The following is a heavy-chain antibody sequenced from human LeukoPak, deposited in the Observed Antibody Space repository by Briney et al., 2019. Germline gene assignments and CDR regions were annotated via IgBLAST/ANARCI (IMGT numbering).Heavy chain of an antibody. J-gene: IGHJ3*02. CDR3: ARDRTVRGVIVDAFDI. Sequence: KPSETLSLTCTVSGGSNSSSSYYWGWIRQPPGKGLEWIGSIYYSGSTYYNPSLKSRVTISVDTSKNQFSLKLSSVTAADTAVYYCARDRTVRGVIVDAFDIWGQGTMVTVSS. CDR1: GGSNSSSSYY. CDR2: IYYSGST. D-gene: IGHD3-10*01. V-gene: IGHV4-39*07.